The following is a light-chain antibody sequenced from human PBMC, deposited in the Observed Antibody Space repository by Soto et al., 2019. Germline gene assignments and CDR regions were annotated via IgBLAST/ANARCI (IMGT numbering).Light chain of an antibody. V-gene: IGKV1-5*03. CDR3: QQYNRYRRT. Sequence: DIQMTQSPSTLSASVGDRVTITCRASQSISSWLAWYQQKPGKAPKLLIYKASSLESGVPSRFSGSGSGTEFTLTISRLQPDDFATYCCQQYNRYRRTFGQGTKVEIK. CDR1: QSISSW. J-gene: IGKJ1*01. CDR2: KAS.